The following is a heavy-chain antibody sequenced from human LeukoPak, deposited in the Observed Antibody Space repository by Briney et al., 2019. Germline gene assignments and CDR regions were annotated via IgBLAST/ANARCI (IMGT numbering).Heavy chain of an antibody. Sequence: GPVKVSCKASGYTFTGYYMHWVRQAPGQGLEWMGWINPNSGGTNYAQKFQGRVTMTRDTSISTAYMELSRLRSDDTAVYYCAREPRGAVAGNDYWGQGTLVTVSS. D-gene: IGHD6-19*01. CDR1: GYTFTGYY. CDR2: INPNSGGT. CDR3: AREPRGAVAGNDY. V-gene: IGHV1-2*02. J-gene: IGHJ4*02.